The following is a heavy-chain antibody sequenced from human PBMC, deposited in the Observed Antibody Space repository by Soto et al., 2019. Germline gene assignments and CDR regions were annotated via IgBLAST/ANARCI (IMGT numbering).Heavy chain of an antibody. J-gene: IGHJ5*02. CDR3: ARAPYSNAWYRLDL. CDR1: GFTFSGYW. V-gene: IGHV3-7*03. CDR2: IKHDGSVQ. D-gene: IGHD4-4*01. Sequence: PGGSLRLSYEASGFTFSGYWMSWVRQAPGKGLEWVADIKHDGSVQYYVDSVKGRLTISRDNAKKQLYLQMNGLRAEDTALYYCARAPYSNAWYRLDLWGQGTLVTVSS.